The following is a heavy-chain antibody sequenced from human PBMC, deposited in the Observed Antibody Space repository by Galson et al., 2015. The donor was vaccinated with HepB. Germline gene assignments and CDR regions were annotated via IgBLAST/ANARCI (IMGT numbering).Heavy chain of an antibody. CDR2: TYYRTRWHN. V-gene: IGHV6-1*01. J-gene: IGHJ4*02. CDR1: GDSVSNKSVV. Sequence: CAISGDSVSNKSVVWNWIRQSPSRGLEWLGRTYYRTRWHNDYAVTVKSRITVNADPAKNSFSLQLQSVTPEDTAIYFCARGYSNSWEYYLDFWGPGTLVTVSS. D-gene: IGHD2/OR15-2a*01. CDR3: ARGYSNSWEYYLDF.